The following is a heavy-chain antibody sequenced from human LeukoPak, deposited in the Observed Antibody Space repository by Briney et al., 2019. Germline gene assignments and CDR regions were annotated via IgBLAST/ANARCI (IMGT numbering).Heavy chain of an antibody. Sequence: GGSLRLSCAASGFIFGDYSMNWVRLVPGKGLEWVSYISSSGSREYYVDSVEGRVTISRDNAKNSLYLQMNSLRAEDMAVYYCARAPREWLLGYYFDYWGQGTLVTVSS. J-gene: IGHJ4*02. D-gene: IGHD3-3*01. V-gene: IGHV3-48*04. CDR2: ISSSGSRE. CDR3: ARAPREWLLGYYFDY. CDR1: GFIFGDYS.